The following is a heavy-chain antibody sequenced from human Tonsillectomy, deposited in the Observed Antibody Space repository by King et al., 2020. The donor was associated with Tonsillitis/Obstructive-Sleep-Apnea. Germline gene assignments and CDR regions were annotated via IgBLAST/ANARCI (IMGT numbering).Heavy chain of an antibody. Sequence: VQLVESGGGLVKPGGSLRLSCAASGLTFSSYSMNWVRQAPGKGLEWVSSISSSSSYIYYADSVKGRFIISRDNAKNSLSLQMNSLRAEDTAVYYCARGLKVVPAAFDNWGQGTLVTVSS. D-gene: IGHD2-2*01. CDR3: ARGLKVVPAAFDN. CDR2: ISSSSSYI. CDR1: GLTFSSYS. V-gene: IGHV3-21*01. J-gene: IGHJ4*02.